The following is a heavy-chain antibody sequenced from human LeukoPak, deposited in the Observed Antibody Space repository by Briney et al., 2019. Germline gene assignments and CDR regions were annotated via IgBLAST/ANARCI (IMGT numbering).Heavy chain of an antibody. J-gene: IGHJ4*02. Sequence: GSLRLSYAASGFSFNYNAMSWVRQAPGKGLEWVSGISGSGGRTFYADAVKGRFTISRDNSKNTLYLHMNNLRDDDTAVYYCAKDIWGGTAMVFDYWGQGTLVTVSS. CDR3: AKDIWGGTAMVFDY. D-gene: IGHD5-18*01. V-gene: IGHV3-23*01. CDR1: GFSFNYNA. CDR2: ISGSGGRT.